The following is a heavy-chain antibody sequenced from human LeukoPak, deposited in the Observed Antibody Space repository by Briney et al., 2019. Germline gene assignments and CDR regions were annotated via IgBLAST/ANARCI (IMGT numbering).Heavy chain of an antibody. D-gene: IGHD3-10*01. Sequence: SETLSLTCTVSGGSISSYYWSWIRQPAGKGLEWIGRIYTSGSTNYNPSLKSRVTMSVDTSKNQFSLKLSSVTAADTPVYYCARGSMVQGEPRYYFDYWGQGTLVTVPS. CDR2: IYTSGST. CDR1: GGSISSYY. CDR3: ARGSMVQGEPRYYFDY. J-gene: IGHJ4*02. V-gene: IGHV4-4*07.